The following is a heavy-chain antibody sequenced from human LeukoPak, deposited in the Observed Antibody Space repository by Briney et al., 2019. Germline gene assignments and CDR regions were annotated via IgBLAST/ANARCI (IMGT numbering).Heavy chain of an antibody. J-gene: IGHJ3*02. CDR1: GFTIRSNY. D-gene: IGHD1-26*01. V-gene: IGHV3-53*01. CDR3: ARGVGQDAFDI. Sequence: GGSLRLSCAASGFTIRSNYMSWVRQAPGKGLEWVSGIYSGGNTYYADSVKGRLTFSKDNSKNTLYLQMTTLRVEDTAVYYCARGVGQDAFDIWGQGTMVTVSS. CDR2: IYSGGNT.